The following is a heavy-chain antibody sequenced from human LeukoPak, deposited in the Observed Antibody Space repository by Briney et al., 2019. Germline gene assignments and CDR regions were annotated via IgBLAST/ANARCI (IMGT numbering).Heavy chain of an antibody. CDR3: ENTLYFWAYISRINP. CDR2: ISGSGGRT. Sequence: GGSLRFSYAASGCPHSDKDMHCFRQAPGKGLEWVSTISGSGGRTYYANSVKGRFTISRDNSKNTLYLQMNSLRAEDTAVYYGENTLYFWAYISRINPWGQGTLVTVSS. V-gene: IGHV3-23*01. J-gene: IGHJ5*02. CDR1: GCPHSDKD. D-gene: IGHD2-2*02.